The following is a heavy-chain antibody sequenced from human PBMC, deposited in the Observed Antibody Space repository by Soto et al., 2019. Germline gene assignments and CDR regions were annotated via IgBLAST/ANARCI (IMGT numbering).Heavy chain of an antibody. D-gene: IGHD1-1*01. Sequence: ASVKGSCKASGYTFTSYYINWVRQATGQGLEWMGWMNPNSGNTGYAQKFQGRVTMTMNTSISTAYMELSSLRSEDTAVYYCARERTGTRGGDYWGQGTLVTVSS. J-gene: IGHJ4*02. CDR2: MNPNSGNT. V-gene: IGHV1-8*01. CDR1: GYTFTSYY. CDR3: ARERTGTRGGDY.